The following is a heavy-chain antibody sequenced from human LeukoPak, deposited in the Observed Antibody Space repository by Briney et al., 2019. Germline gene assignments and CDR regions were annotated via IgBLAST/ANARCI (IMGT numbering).Heavy chain of an antibody. J-gene: IGHJ5*02. CDR3: ASLGTLRS. D-gene: IGHD7-27*01. Sequence: SETLSLTCTVSGDSVSSSSYYWGWIRQPPGKGLEWIGSISYSGTNYNNPSLKSRVSISIDTSKSQFSVKLTSVTAADTAMYYCASLGTLRSWGQGTLVTVSS. V-gene: IGHV4-39*01. CDR2: ISYSGTN. CDR1: GDSVSSSSYY.